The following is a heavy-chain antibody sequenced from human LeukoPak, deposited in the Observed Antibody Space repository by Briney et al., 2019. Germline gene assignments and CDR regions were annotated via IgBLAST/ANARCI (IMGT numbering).Heavy chain of an antibody. J-gene: IGHJ6*02. V-gene: IGHV1-58*01. CDR2: IVVGSGNT. CDR1: GFTFTSSA. Sequence: SVTVSCTASGFTFTSSAVQWVRQARGQRLEWIGWIVVGSGNTNYAQKFQERVTITRDMSTSTAYMELSSLRSEDTAVYYCAAIYDFWSGYYYYYYYGMDVWGQGTTVTVSS. CDR3: AAIYDFWSGYYYYYYYGMDV. D-gene: IGHD3-3*01.